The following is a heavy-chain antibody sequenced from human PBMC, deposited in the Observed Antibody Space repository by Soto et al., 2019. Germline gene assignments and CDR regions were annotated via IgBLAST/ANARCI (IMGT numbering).Heavy chain of an antibody. J-gene: IGHJ3*02. V-gene: IGHV3-30*18. Sequence: QVQLVESGGGVVQPGRSLRLSCAASGFTFSSYGMHWVRQAAGKGLEWVAVISYDGSNKYYADSVKGRFTISRDNAKNTLYLQMNSLRAEDTAVYYCAKAQVSYGIGAFDIWGQGTMVTVSS. CDR1: GFTFSSYG. CDR2: ISYDGSNK. CDR3: AKAQVSYGIGAFDI. D-gene: IGHD3-16*02.